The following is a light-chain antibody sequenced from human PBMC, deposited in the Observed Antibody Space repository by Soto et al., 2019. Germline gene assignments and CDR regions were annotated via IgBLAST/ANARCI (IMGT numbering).Light chain of an antibody. Sequence: DIQMTQSPSTLSASVVDRVTITCLASRSVSTSLAWYQKKPGKAPKLLIFDASSLESGVPSRFSGSGSGTELTLTISGLQPDDFATYFCQQYKSYAPTFGQGTKVDIK. V-gene: IGKV1-5*01. CDR1: RSVSTS. J-gene: IGKJ1*01. CDR2: DAS. CDR3: QQYKSYAPT.